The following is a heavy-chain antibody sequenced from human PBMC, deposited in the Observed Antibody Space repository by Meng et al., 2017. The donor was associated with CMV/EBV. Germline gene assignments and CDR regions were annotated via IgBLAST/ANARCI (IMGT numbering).Heavy chain of an antibody. V-gene: IGHV3-30*04. J-gene: IGHJ4*02. CDR2: ISYDGRNK. D-gene: IGHD2-15*01. CDR3: ARDSEGYCSGGSCYDPGAGYDY. Sequence: GESLKISCAASGFTFSSYAMHWVRQAPGKGLEWVAVISYDGRNKYYADSVKGRFTIPRDNSKNTLYLQMNSLRAEDTAVYYCARDSEGYCSGGSCYDPGAGYDYWGQGTLVIVSS. CDR1: GFTFSSYA.